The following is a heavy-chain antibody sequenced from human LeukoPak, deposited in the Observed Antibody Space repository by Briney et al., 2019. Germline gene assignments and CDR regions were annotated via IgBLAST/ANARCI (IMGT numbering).Heavy chain of an antibody. CDR2: ISYDGSNY. CDR1: GFSFSYSA. J-gene: IGHJ5*02. D-gene: IGHD6-6*01. CDR3: ARDPSSAPHSQYWAANFFDP. Sequence: GGSLRLSCAASGFSFSYSAMHWVRQAPGRGLEWVALISYDGSNYFYADSVRGRFTISRDNSKNTLCLQMNSLGPEDTAVYYCARDPSSAPHSQYWAANFFDPWGQGTLVTVSS. V-gene: IGHV3-30*04.